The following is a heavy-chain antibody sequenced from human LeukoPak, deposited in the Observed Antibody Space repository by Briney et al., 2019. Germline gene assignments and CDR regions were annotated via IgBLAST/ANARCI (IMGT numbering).Heavy chain of an antibody. Sequence: SETLSLTCAVSGGSIITTNWWSWVRQPPGKGLEWIGEVHLNGATNYNPSLESRVSMSIDKSKNQLSLKLRSVSAADTAIYYCARESGAFSPFGFWGQGTLVTVSS. CDR3: ARESGAFSPFGF. CDR2: VHLNGAT. D-gene: IGHD1-26*01. CDR1: GGSIITTNW. J-gene: IGHJ4*02. V-gene: IGHV4-4*02.